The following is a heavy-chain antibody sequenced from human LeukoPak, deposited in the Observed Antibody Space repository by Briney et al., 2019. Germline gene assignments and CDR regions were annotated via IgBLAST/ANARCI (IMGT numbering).Heavy chain of an antibody. V-gene: IGHV3-30*18. Sequence: GGSLRLPCAASGFTFSSYGMHWVRQAPGKGLEWVAVISYDGSNKYYADSVKGRFTISRDNSKNTLYLQMNSLRAEDTAVYYCAKDRVPFGELSPYYFDYWGQGTLVTVSS. CDR3: AKDRVPFGELSPYYFDY. CDR2: ISYDGSNK. D-gene: IGHD3-10*01. CDR1: GFTFSSYG. J-gene: IGHJ4*02.